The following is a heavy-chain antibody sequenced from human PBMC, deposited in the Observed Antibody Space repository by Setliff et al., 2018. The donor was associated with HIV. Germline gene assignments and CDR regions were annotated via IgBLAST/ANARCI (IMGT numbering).Heavy chain of an antibody. CDR3: ARGGPSVPCTSVSCPPYYYMDV. J-gene: IGHJ6*03. CDR2: FYYSGNS. Sequence: SETLSLTCAVSGDSIDCRSYYWGWIRQPPGKGLEWIGYFYYSGNSNYNPSLKSRVTILVDASRQQFSLRLRSVTAADTAVYYCARGGPSVPCTSVSCPPYYYMDVWGKGATVTVSS. V-gene: IGHV4-39*07. D-gene: IGHD2-2*01. CDR1: GDSIDCRSYY.